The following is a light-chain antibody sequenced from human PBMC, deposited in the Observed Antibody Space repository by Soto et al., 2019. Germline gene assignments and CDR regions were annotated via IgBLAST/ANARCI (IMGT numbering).Light chain of an antibody. CDR2: AAS. Sequence: DIQMTQSPSSVSASVGDRVTITCRASQGISRWLAWYQQKPGKAPKLLIYAASSLQSGVPSRFTGSVSGTNFSLTISSMQLEDFATYCFQLANSFPLTFGGGTKVEIK. CDR3: QLANSFPLT. CDR1: QGISRW. V-gene: IGKV1-12*01. J-gene: IGKJ4*01.